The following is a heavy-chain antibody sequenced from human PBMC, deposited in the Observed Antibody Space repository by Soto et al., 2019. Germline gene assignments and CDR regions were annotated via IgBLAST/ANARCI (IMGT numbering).Heavy chain of an antibody. CDR3: ARQGYSYENWGGTGLYYFDY. CDR1: GGSISSSSYY. D-gene: IGHD5-18*01. J-gene: IGHJ4*02. V-gene: IGHV4-39*01. Sequence: QLQLQESGPGLVKPSETLSLTCTVSGGSISSSSYYWGWIRQPPGKGLEWIGSIYYSGRTYYNPSLKSRVTISVDTSKNQFSLKLSSVTAADTAVYYCARQGYSYENWGGTGLYYFDYWGQGTLVTVSS. CDR2: IYYSGRT.